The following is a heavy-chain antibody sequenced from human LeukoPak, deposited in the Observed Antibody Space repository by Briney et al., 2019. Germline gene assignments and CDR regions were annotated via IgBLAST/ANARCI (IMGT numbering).Heavy chain of an antibody. CDR2: ISWDGGST. CDR1: GFTFDDYT. Sequence: GSLRLSCAASGFTFDDYTMHWVRQAPGKGLEWVSLISWDGGSTYYADSVKGRFTISRDNSKNSLYLQMNSLRTGDTALYYCAKERSSSSYGYYYGMDVWGQGTTVTVSS. CDR3: AKERSSSSYGYYYGMDV. J-gene: IGHJ6*02. D-gene: IGHD6-6*01. V-gene: IGHV3-43*01.